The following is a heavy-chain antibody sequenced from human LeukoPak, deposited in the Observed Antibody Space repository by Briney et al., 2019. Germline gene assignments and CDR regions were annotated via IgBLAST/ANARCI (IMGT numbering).Heavy chain of an antibody. V-gene: IGHV4-38-2*02. D-gene: IGHD5-18*01. CDR3: ARHVKLWSSYYFDY. CDR1: GFSITSGYY. Sequence: SETLSLTCTVSGFSITSGYYWAWIRQPPGKGLEWIGSIYHSGSTNYNPSLKSRVTISVDTSKNQFSLKLSSVTAADTAVYYCARHVKLWSSYYFDYWGQGTLVTVSS. CDR2: IYHSGST. J-gene: IGHJ4*02.